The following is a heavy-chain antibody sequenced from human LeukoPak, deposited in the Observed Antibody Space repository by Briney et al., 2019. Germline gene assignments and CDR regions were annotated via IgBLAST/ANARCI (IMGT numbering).Heavy chain of an antibody. D-gene: IGHD1-26*01. J-gene: IGHJ6*02. CDR1: GGSISSSSYY. Sequence: SSETLSLTCTVSGGSISSSSYYWGWIRQPPGKGLGWIGSIYYSGSTYSNPSLKSRVTISVDTSKNQFSLKLSSVTAEETAVYYCARELRGGGSYKVRYCGMAVWGQGTTVTVS. V-gene: IGHV4-39*02. CDR3: ARELRGGGSYKVRYCGMAV. CDR2: IYYSGST.